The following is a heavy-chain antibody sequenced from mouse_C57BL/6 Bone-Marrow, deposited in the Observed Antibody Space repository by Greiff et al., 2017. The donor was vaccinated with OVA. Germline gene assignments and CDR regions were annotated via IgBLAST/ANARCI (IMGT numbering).Heavy chain of an antibody. CDR3: ARWGIGYYDYYAMDY. CDR1: GYTFTSYW. CDR2: IDPNSGGT. V-gene: IGHV1-72*01. D-gene: IGHD2-3*01. J-gene: IGHJ4*01. Sequence: VQLQQPGAELVKPGASVKLSCKASGYTFTSYWMHRPPHRPGRGPAWIGRIDPNSGGTKYHEKFKSTATLTVDKPSSTAYMQLSSLTSEDSAVYYCARWGIGYYDYYAMDYWGQGTSVTVSS.